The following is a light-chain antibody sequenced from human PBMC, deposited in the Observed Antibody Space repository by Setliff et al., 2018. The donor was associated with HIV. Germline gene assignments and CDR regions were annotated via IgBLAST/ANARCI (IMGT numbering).Light chain of an antibody. J-gene: IGLJ1*01. CDR2: DDS. CDR3: QVCDTSSDHYV. CDR1: IIGRES. V-gene: IGLV3-21*03. Sequence: SYELTQPPSVSVAPGKTARIPRGADIIGRESVHMYQQKPDQAPVLVVSDDSDRPSGIPERFSGSISGNTATLTITRVEAGDEADYYCQVCDTSSDHYVFGTGTKVTVL.